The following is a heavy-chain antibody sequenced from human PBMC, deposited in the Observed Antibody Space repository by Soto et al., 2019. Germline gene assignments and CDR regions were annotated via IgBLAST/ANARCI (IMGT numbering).Heavy chain of an antibody. D-gene: IGHD6-25*01. CDR2: IYYRGNT. Sequence: QVQLQESGPGLVKTSQTLTLTCTVSGASVDSGGYYWTWIRQRPGKGLEWVGYIYYRGNTFYNPSLKSRHTISLDTSKNQFSLKLTSVTAADTAVYSCARDTAMTGAARYDYWGQGTLVTVSS. CDR1: GASVDSGGYY. CDR3: ARDTAMTGAARYDY. J-gene: IGHJ4*02. V-gene: IGHV4-31*03.